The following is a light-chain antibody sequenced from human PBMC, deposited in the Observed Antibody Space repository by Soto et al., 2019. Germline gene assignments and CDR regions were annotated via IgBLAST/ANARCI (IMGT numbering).Light chain of an antibody. Sequence: ENLLTQSPVTLSLSPGDSATLSCRATHSVTSTYLAWYQQKPGQAPRLLIYGSTRATGIPDRFSGSRSGADFTLTIARLEPEDFAVYLCQQFSPSPLMYTFDQGTKLEIK. CDR2: GS. CDR3: QQFSPSPLMYT. V-gene: IGKV3-20*01. J-gene: IGKJ2*01. CDR1: HSVTSTY.